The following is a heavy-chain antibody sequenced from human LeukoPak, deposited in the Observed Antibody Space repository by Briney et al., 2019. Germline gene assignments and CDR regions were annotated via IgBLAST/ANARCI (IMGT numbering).Heavy chain of an antibody. D-gene: IGHD1-1*01. CDR3: ARPTTGPATQGYDS. V-gene: IGHV4-39*01. CDR1: GGSISSSPYY. CDR2: IYYRGNT. J-gene: IGHJ4*02. Sequence: PSETLSLTCTVSGGSISSSPYYWAWIRQPPGRGLEWIGSIYYRGNTYHNPPLKSRVTISVDPSKNQFSLSVISVTAADTAVYFCARPTTGPATQGYDSWGQGILVTVAS.